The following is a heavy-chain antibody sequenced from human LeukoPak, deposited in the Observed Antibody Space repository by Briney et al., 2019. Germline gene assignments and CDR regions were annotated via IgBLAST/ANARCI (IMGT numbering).Heavy chain of an antibody. D-gene: IGHD3-22*01. Sequence: SETLSLTCAVYGGSFSGYYWSWIRQPPGKGLEWIGEINHSGSTNYNPSLKSRVTISVDTSKNQFSLKLSSVTAADTAVYYCARDGYYDSSGYLNWGQGTLVTVSS. V-gene: IGHV4-34*01. CDR2: INHSGST. CDR3: ARDGYYDSSGYLN. CDR1: GGSFSGYY. J-gene: IGHJ4*02.